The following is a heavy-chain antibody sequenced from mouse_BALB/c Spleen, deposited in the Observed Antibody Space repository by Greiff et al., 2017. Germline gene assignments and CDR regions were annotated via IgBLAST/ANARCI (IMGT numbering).Heavy chain of an antibody. CDR2: IYPGNGDT. J-gene: IGHJ2*01. V-gene: IGHV1-12*01. Sequence: QVQLQQSGAELVKPGASVKMSCKSSGYTFTSYNMHWVKQTPGQGLEWIGAIYPGNGDTSYNQKFKGKATLTADKSSSTAYMQLSSLTSEDSAVYYCARGNFDYWGQGTTLTVSS. CDR1: GYTFTSYN. CDR3: ARGNFDY.